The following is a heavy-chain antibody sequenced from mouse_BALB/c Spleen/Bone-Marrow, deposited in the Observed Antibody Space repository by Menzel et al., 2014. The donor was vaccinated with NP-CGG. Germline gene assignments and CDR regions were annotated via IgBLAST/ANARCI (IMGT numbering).Heavy chain of an antibody. J-gene: IGHJ3*01. CDR2: INPSTDYT. V-gene: IGHV1-7*01. CDR1: GYTFTSYW. Sequence: VKLVESGAELAKPGASVKMSCKASGYTFTSYWMHWVKQRPGQGLEWIGYINPSTDYTEYNQKFKDKATLTADKSSXTAYMQLSSLTSEDSAVYYCARRKFGNHGFAYWGQGTLVTVSA. D-gene: IGHD2-10*02. CDR3: ARRKFGNHGFAY.